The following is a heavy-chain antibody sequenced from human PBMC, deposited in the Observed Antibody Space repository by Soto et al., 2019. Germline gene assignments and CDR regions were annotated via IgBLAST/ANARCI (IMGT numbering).Heavy chain of an antibody. J-gene: IGHJ6*02. Sequence: QMQLVESGGGVVQPGRSLRLSCAASGFTFRRYGIHWVRQAPGKRLEWVALIWFDGSKKYYVDSVKGRFAVSRDNSKNTVFLQMKSLSLASAAVYYWARERIVLNGYGMYVWGQGATGTVSS. CDR3: ARERIVLNGYGMYV. D-gene: IGHD2-8*01. CDR2: IWFDGSKK. V-gene: IGHV3-33*01. CDR1: GFTFRRYG.